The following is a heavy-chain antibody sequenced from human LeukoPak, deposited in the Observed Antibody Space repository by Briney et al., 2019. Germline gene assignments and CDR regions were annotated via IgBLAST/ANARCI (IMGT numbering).Heavy chain of an antibody. CDR3: ARGEATSGSGYDYSDY. CDR2: TSYDGSNK. Sequence: PGRSLRLSCAASGFTFSSYAMHWVRQAPGKGLEWVAVTSYDGSNKYYADSVKGRFTISRDNSKNTLYLQMNSLRAEDTAVYYCARGEATSGSGYDYSDYWGQGTLVTVSS. CDR1: GFTFSSYA. V-gene: IGHV3-30*04. J-gene: IGHJ4*02. D-gene: IGHD5-12*01.